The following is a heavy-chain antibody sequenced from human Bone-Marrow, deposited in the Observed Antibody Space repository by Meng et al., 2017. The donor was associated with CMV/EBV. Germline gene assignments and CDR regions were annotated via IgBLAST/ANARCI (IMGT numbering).Heavy chain of an antibody. CDR2: IIPILGIA. Sequence: SVKVSCKASGGTFSSYTISWVRQAPGQGLEWMGRIIPILGIANYAQKFQGRVTITADKSTSTAYMELSSLRSEDTAVYYCAIDRMRPGVSNWFDPWGQGTLVTFAS. D-gene: IGHD3-10*01. CDR3: AIDRMRPGVSNWFDP. CDR1: GGTFSSYT. V-gene: IGHV1-69*04. J-gene: IGHJ5*02.